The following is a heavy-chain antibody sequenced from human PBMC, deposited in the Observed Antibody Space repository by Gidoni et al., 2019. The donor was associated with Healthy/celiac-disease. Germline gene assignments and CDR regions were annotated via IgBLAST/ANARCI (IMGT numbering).Heavy chain of an antibody. D-gene: IGHD6-19*01. V-gene: IGHV3-23*01. Sequence: EVQLLESGGGLVQPGGSLRLSCAASGFTFSSYAMSWVRQAPGKGLEWVSAISGSGGSTYYADSVKGRFTISRDNAKNTLYLQMNSLRAEDTAVYYCARVYSSGRKFDYWGQGTLVTVSS. CDR2: ISGSGGST. J-gene: IGHJ4*02. CDR1: GFTFSSYA. CDR3: ARVYSSGRKFDY.